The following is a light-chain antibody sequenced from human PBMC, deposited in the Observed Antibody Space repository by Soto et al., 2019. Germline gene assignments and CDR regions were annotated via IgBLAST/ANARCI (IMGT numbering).Light chain of an antibody. V-gene: IGKV3-15*01. CDR2: GAS. CDR3: QQYKNWPPWT. CDR1: ENLNTN. Sequence: EIVTTQSPGTLSVSPGERATLSCRASENLNTNLAWYQQRPGQAPRLLIYGASTRATGVPARFTGSGSGTDFTLTISSLQFEDFAVYFCQQYKNWPPWTFGQGTKVDI. J-gene: IGKJ1*01.